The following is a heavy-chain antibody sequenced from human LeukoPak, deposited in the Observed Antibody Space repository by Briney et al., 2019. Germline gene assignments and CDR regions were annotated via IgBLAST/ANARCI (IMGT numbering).Heavy chain of an antibody. V-gene: IGHV1-3*01. CDR2: INAGNGNT. J-gene: IGHJ4*02. Sequence: GASVKVSCKASGYTFTSYAMHWVRQAPGQRLEWMRWINAGNGNTKYSQKFQGRVTITRDTSASTAYMELSSLRSEDTAVYYCASEGDYGDYVFDYWGQGTLVTVSS. CDR3: ASEGDYGDYVFDY. D-gene: IGHD4-17*01. CDR1: GYTFTSYA.